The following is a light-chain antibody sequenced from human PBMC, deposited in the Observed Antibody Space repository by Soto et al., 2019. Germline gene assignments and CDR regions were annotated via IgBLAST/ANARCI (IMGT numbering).Light chain of an antibody. Sequence: QSVLTQPPSASGSPGQSVTISCTGTSSDVGGYNYVSWYQQYPDKAPKLMIYEINKRPSGVPDRFSGSKSGNTASLTVSGLQAEDEADYYCSSYAGGPYVFGSGTKLTVL. CDR2: EIN. CDR1: SSDVGGYNY. J-gene: IGLJ1*01. V-gene: IGLV2-8*01. CDR3: SSYAGGPYV.